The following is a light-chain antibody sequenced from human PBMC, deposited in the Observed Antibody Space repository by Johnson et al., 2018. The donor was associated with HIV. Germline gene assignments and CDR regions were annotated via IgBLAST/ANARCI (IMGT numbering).Light chain of an antibody. CDR1: SSNIGNNY. V-gene: IGLV1-51*02. Sequence: QSVLTQPPSVSAAPGQKVTISCSGSSSNIGNNYVSWYQQLPGTAPKLLIYENNKRPSGIPDRFSGPKSGTSATLGITGFQTGDAADYYCGTWDTTLSAFVFGTGTKVTV. J-gene: IGLJ1*01. CDR3: GTWDTTLSAFV. CDR2: ENN.